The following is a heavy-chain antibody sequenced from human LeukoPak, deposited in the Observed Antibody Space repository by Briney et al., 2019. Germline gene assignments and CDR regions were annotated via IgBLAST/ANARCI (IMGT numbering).Heavy chain of an antibody. Sequence: PSETLSLTCAVYGGSFSGYYWSWIRQPPGKGLEWIGEINHSGSTNYNPSLKSRVTISVDTSKNQFSLKLSSVTAADTAVYYCARDGDYNWNDGMLAPSTNWFDPWGQGTLVTVSS. CDR3: ARDGDYNWNDGMLAPSTNWFDP. D-gene: IGHD1-1*01. CDR2: INHSGST. J-gene: IGHJ5*02. V-gene: IGHV4-34*01. CDR1: GGSFSGYY.